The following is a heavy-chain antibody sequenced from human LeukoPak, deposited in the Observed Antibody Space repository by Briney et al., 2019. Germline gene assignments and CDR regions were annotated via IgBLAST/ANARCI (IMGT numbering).Heavy chain of an antibody. V-gene: IGHV1-69*13. J-gene: IGHJ6*03. CDR2: IIPIFGTA. Sequence: ASVKVPCKASGGTFSSYAISWVRQAPGQGLEWMGGIIPIFGTANYAQKFQGRVTITADESTSTAYMELSSLRSEDTAVYYCARDRIAVAGHPVYYYMDVWGKGTTVTVSS. D-gene: IGHD6-19*01. CDR3: ARDRIAVAGHPVYYYMDV. CDR1: GGTFSSYA.